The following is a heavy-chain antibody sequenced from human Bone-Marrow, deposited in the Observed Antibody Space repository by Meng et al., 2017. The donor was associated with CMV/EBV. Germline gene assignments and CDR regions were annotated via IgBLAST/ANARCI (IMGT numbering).Heavy chain of an antibody. CDR3: ARAYNVPGWFDP. Sequence: GESLKISCAASEFTFSDYCMSWIRQAPGKGPEWLSYISGSSTTTYYADSVKGRFTISRDNAKKSLYLQMNSLRAEDTAVYYCARAYNVPGWFDPWGQGTPVTVYS. CDR1: EFTFSDYC. CDR2: ISGSSTTT. D-gene: IGHD1-14*01. J-gene: IGHJ5*02. V-gene: IGHV3-11*01.